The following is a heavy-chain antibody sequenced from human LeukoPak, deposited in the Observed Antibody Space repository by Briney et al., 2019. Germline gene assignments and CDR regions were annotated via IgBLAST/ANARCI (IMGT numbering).Heavy chain of an antibody. J-gene: IGHJ6*03. CDR2: IIPIFGTA. CDR3: ASGYSSSSFSYYYMDV. D-gene: IGHD6-6*01. Sequence: EASVKVSCKASGYTFTSYGISCVRQAPGQGLEWMGGIIPIFGTANYAQKFQGRVTITTDESTSTAYMELSSLRSEDTAVYYCASGYSSSSFSYYYMDVWGKGTTVTVSS. V-gene: IGHV1-69*05. CDR1: GYTFTSYG.